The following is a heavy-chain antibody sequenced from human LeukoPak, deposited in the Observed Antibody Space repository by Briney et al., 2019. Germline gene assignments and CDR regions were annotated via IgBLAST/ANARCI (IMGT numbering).Heavy chain of an antibody. Sequence: GGSLRLSCAASGFTFSSYAMSWVRQAPGKGLEWVSTISGSGGSTYYADSVKGRFAISRDNSKNTLYLRMNSLRAEDTAVYYCAKDFVVTYGDFSFDYWGQGTLVTVSS. J-gene: IGHJ4*02. D-gene: IGHD4-17*01. CDR1: GFTFSSYA. V-gene: IGHV3-23*01. CDR3: AKDFVVTYGDFSFDY. CDR2: ISGSGGST.